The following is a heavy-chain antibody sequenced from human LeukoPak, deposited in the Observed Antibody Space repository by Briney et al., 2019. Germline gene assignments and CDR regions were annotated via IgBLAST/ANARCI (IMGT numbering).Heavy chain of an antibody. Sequence: PGGSLRLSCAASGFIFGSHGIHWVRQAPGKGLEWVAVIWSDGNKKFYADSVKGRFTISRDSSDNSLFLQMNSLRAEDTAVYYCARDGSSSGHLQYFFDYWGQGTLVTVSS. CDR2: IWSDGNKK. J-gene: IGHJ4*02. CDR3: ARDGSSSGHLQYFFDY. V-gene: IGHV3-33*01. D-gene: IGHD6-19*01. CDR1: GFIFGSHG.